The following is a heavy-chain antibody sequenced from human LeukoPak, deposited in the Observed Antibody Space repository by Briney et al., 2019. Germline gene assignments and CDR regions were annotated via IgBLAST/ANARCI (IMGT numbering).Heavy chain of an antibody. CDR1: GFTFSSYA. CDR2: ISGSGGST. Sequence: GGSLRLSCAASGFTFSSYAMSWVRQAPGKGLEWVSAISGSGGSTYYADSVKGRFTISRDNSKNTLYLQMNSLRAEDTAVYYCPASLVVPSYYYYMAVWAKGPRSPSP. CDR3: PASLVVPSYYYYMAV. V-gene: IGHV3-23*01. D-gene: IGHD3-22*01. J-gene: IGHJ6*03.